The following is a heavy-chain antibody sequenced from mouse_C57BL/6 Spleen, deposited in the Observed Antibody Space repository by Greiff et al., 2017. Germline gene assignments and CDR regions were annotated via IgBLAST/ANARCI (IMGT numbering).Heavy chain of an antibody. CDR2: IDPSDSYT. CDR1: GYTFTSYW. Sequence: VQLQQPGAELVMPGASVKLSCKASGYTFTSYWMHWVKQRPGQGLEWIGEIDPSDSYTNYNQKFKGKSTLTVDKSSRTAYMQLSSLTSEDSAVYYCARRYDGYFYAMDYWGQGTSVTVSS. V-gene: IGHV1-69*01. J-gene: IGHJ4*01. D-gene: IGHD2-3*01. CDR3: ARRYDGYFYAMDY.